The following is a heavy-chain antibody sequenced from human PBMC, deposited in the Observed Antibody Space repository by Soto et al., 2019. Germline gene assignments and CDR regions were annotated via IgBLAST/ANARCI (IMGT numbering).Heavy chain of an antibody. J-gene: IGHJ4*02. CDR1: GFTVSSTY. CDR2: IFSSGES. V-gene: IGHV3-53*01. Sequence: GGSLRLSCAASGFTVSSTYMSWVRQAPGKGLEWVSIIFSSGESFYADSAKGRFTISRDSSDNTVYLQMNSLKAEDTAVYYCARGGIGMVRTFDHWGQGTLVTVSS. D-gene: IGHD3-10*01. CDR3: ARGGIGMVRTFDH.